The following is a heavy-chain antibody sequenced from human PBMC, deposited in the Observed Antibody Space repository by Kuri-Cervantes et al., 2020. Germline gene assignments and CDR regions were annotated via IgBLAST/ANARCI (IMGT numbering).Heavy chain of an antibody. J-gene: IGHJ4*02. CDR3: AREVYGRTGAIDY. D-gene: IGHD1-14*01. CDR2: ISTDGTKA. CDR1: GFTFSSHV. V-gene: IGHV3-30*16. Sequence: GGSLRPSCAASGFTFSSHVMHWVRQSSGKGPEWLAVISTDGTKAYHADSVKGRFTISRENSQNTLYLQMNSLGAEDTAVYYCAREVYGRTGAIDYWGQGTLVTVSS.